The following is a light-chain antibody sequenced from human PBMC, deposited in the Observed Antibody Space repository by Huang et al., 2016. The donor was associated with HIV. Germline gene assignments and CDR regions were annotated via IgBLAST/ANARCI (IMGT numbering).Light chain of an antibody. V-gene: IGKV3-15*01. CDR3: QQYSNWPPWT. CDR1: RSVSRS. J-gene: IGKJ1*01. CDR2: DAS. Sequence: EIVMTQSPATLPVSPGGRVTLSCRASRSVSRSLAWYQQKPGQGPRLLIYDASTRATGVPVRFSGSGAGTEFTLTISSLQSEDFAVYFCQQYSNWPPWTFGQGTKVEIK.